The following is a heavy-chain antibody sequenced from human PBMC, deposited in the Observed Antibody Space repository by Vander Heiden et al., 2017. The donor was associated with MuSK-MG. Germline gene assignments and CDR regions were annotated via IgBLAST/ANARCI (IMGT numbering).Heavy chain of an antibody. J-gene: IGHJ6*02. V-gene: IGHV4-39*01. CDR2: IYHTGST. CDR3: ARLWRGGSPYYYYYYGMDV. Sequence: QLQLQESGPGLVKPSETLSLTCTVSGGSISSSNYYWGWVRQPPGKGLEWIASIYHTGSTYYNPSLKSRLTISVDTPENQFFLKVGSVNAADTAVYYCARLWRGGSPYYYYYYGMDVWGQGTTVTVSS. D-gene: IGHD1-26*01. CDR1: GGSISSSNYY.